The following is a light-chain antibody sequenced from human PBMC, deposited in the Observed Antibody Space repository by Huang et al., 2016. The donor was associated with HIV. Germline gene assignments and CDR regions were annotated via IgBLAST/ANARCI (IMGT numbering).Light chain of an antibody. CDR3: QQYNSSPYS. Sequence: DIQMTQSPSTLSASVGDRVTITCRASHSISTWLAWYQQKPGTAPHLLIYKASSLEGGVPSRFSGSGSGTEFTLTISSLQPDDFATYYCQQYNSSPYSFGQGTKLEIK. J-gene: IGKJ2*03. V-gene: IGKV1-5*03. CDR2: KAS. CDR1: HSISTW.